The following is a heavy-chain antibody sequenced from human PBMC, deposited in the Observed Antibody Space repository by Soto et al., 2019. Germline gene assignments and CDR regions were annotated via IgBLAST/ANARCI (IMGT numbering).Heavy chain of an antibody. D-gene: IGHD2-8*01. Sequence: VSCKASGDVFRSYGINWVRQAPGQGLEWMGGIIPISGTTNYAQKFQGRVAITADESTDTVYMELSRLRSEDTAVYFCARVRCFNGLCHTADYGMDVWGQGTTVTVSS. CDR2: IIPISGTT. CDR3: ARVRCFNGLCHTADYGMDV. CDR1: GDVFRSYG. V-gene: IGHV1-69*01. J-gene: IGHJ6*02.